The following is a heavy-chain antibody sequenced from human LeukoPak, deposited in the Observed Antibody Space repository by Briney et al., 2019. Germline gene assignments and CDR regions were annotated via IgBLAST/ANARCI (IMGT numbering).Heavy chain of an antibody. CDR1: GITLSNAW. CDR3: ARSYYDFWSGYYADYYYYGMDV. V-gene: IGHV3-21*01. CDR2: ISSSSSYI. J-gene: IGHJ6*02. Sequence: GGSLRLSCAASGITLSNAWMTWVRQAPGKGLEWVSSISSSSSYIYYADSVKGRFTISRDNAKNSLYLQMNSLRAEDTAVYYCARSYYDFWSGYYADYYYYGMDVWGQGTTVTVSS. D-gene: IGHD3-3*01.